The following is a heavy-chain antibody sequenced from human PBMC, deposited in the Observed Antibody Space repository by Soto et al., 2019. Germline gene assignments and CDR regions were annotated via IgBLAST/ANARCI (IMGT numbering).Heavy chain of an antibody. CDR3: ARVGGDDFGDSGGFDY. CDR2: IYYSGST. CDR1: GGSISSYY. V-gene: IGHV4-59*01. J-gene: IGHJ4*02. D-gene: IGHD4-17*01. Sequence: SETLSLTCTVSGGSISSYYWSWIRQPPGKGLEWIGYIYYSGSTNYNPSLKSRVTISVDTSKNQFSLKLSSVTAADTAVYYCARVGGDDFGDSGGFDYWGQGTLVTVSS.